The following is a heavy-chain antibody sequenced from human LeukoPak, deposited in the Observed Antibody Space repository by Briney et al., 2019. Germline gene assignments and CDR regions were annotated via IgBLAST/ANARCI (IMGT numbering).Heavy chain of an antibody. J-gene: IGHJ4*02. V-gene: IGHV3-48*03. CDR3: ARDPQFDY. CDR2: ISSSGSTT. CDR1: GFTFSSYE. Sequence: GGSLRLSCAASGFTFSSYEMKWVRQAPGKGLEWVSYISSSGSTTYYADSVKGRFTISRDNAKNSLYLQMNSLRAEDTAVYYCARDPQFDYWGQGTLVTVSS.